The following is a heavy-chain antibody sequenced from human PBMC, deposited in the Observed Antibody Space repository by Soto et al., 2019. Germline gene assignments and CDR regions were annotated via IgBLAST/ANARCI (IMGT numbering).Heavy chain of an antibody. CDR3: ASTVPLRYGAPSAFDY. Sequence: EVQLLESGGGLVQPGGSLRLSCAASGFTFSNSAMYWVRLAPGKGLEWVSTIVNSGENTYYAGSVKGRFTISRDNSKSMLYLQMNSLGAEDTAVYFCASTVPLRYGAPSAFDYCGQGTLVAVSS. D-gene: IGHD4-17*01. V-gene: IGHV3-23*01. CDR2: IVNSGENT. CDR1: GFTFSNSA. J-gene: IGHJ4*02.